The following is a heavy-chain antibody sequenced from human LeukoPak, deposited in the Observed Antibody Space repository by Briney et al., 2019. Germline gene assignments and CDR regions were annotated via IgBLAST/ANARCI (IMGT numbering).Heavy chain of an antibody. D-gene: IGHD2-15*01. J-gene: IGHJ4*02. CDR1: GFAFSTSW. V-gene: IGHV3-23*01. CDR2: ISGSGGST. Sequence: GGSLRLSCVASGFAFSTSWMNWVRQAPGKGLEWVSAISGSGGSTYYADSVKGRFTISRDNSKNTLYLQMNSLRAEDTAVYYCAEDIYVYWGQGTLVTVSS. CDR3: AEDIYVY.